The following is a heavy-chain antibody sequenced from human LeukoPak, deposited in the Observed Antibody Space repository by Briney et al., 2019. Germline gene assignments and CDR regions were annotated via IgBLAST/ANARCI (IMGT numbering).Heavy chain of an antibody. Sequence: SGPTLVNPTQTLTLTCTFSEFSLSTSGVGVGWIRQPPGKALEWLALIYWDDDKRYSPSLKSRLTITKDTSKNQVVLTMTNMDPVDTATYYCAHSIEYFDWLLPKEGYYFDYWGQGTLVTVSS. CDR3: AHSIEYFDWLLPKEGYYFDY. D-gene: IGHD3-9*01. J-gene: IGHJ4*02. CDR1: EFSLSTSGVG. CDR2: IYWDDDK. V-gene: IGHV2-5*02.